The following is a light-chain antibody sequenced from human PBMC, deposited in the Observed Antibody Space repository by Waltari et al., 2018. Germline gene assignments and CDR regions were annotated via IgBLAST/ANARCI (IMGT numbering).Light chain of an antibody. CDR2: GAS. V-gene: IGKV3-15*01. Sequence: IVMTQAPTTLSVFAGARAPLSCRASQSIRSNLAWYQHKPGQAPRLLIYGASTRATGIPARFSGSGSGTEFTLTISSLQSEDFAVYFCQQYDNWLGTFGQGTKVEIK. CDR3: QQYDNWLGT. J-gene: IGKJ1*01. CDR1: QSIRSN.